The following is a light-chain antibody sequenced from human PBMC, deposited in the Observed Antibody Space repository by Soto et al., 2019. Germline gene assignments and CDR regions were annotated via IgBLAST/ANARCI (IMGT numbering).Light chain of an antibody. J-gene: IGKJ2*01. V-gene: IGKV3-20*01. Sequence: EIVLTQSPGNLSLSPGERATLSCRASQSVSSSYLAWYQQKPGQAPRLLIYGASSRATGIPDRFSGSGSGTDFTLTISRLEPEDFAVYYCQQYGSSPSYTFGQGTKLEIK. CDR2: GAS. CDR1: QSVSSSY. CDR3: QQYGSSPSYT.